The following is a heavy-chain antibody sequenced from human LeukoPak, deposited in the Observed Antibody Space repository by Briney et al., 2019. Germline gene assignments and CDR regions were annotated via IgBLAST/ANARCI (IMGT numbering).Heavy chain of an antibody. D-gene: IGHD7-27*01. Sequence: PSETLSLTCAVYGGSFSGYYWSWIRQPPGKGLEWIGEINHSGSTNYNPSLKSRVTISVDTSKNQFSLKLSSVTAADTAVYYCARPLGYYSDYWGQGTLVTVSS. J-gene: IGHJ4*02. CDR1: GGSFSGYY. CDR2: INHSGST. V-gene: IGHV4-34*01. CDR3: ARPLGYYSDY.